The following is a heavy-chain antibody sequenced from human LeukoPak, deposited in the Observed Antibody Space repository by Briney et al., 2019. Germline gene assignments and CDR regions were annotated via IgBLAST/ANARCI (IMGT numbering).Heavy chain of an antibody. CDR3: ARGLQPDY. V-gene: IGHV3-48*01. Sequence: GGSLRLSCAASGFTFXSFSMSWVRQSPGXXXEWVXYIPLXSXXXXXXXXXXGXFTXXXDNAKNSLYLQMNSLRAEDTAVYYCARGLQPDYWGQGTLVTVSS. CDR2: IPLXSXXX. J-gene: IGHJ4*02. D-gene: IGHD2-15*01. CDR1: GFTFXSFS.